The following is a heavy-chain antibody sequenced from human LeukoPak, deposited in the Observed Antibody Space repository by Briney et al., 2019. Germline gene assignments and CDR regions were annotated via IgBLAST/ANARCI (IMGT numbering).Heavy chain of an antibody. V-gene: IGHV4-34*01. CDR1: GGSFSGYY. CDR3: ASNDYDFWSGYYTLLNY. CDR2: INHSGST. Sequence: KPSETLSLTCAVYGGSFSGYYWSWIRQPPGKGLEWIGEINHSGSTNYNPSLKSRVTISVDRSKNQFSLKLSSVTAADTAVYYCASNDYDFWSGYYTLLNYWGQGTLVTVSS. J-gene: IGHJ4*02. D-gene: IGHD3-3*01.